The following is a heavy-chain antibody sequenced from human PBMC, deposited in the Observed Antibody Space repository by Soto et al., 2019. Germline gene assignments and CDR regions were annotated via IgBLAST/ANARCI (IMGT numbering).Heavy chain of an antibody. V-gene: IGHV1-69*13. J-gene: IGHJ6*02. CDR3: ARGPYYYDSSGYLGRSRYYYYGMDV. CDR1: GGTFSSYA. D-gene: IGHD3-22*01. CDR2: IIPIFGTA. Sequence: SVKVSCKASGGTFSSYAISWVRQAPGQGLEWMGGIIPIFGTANYAQKFQGRVTITADESTSTAYMELSSLRSEDTAAYYCARGPYYYDSSGYLGRSRYYYYGMDVWGQGTRVTVSS.